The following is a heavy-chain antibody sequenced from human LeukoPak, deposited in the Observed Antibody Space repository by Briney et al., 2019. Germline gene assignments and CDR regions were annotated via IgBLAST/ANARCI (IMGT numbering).Heavy chain of an antibody. Sequence: GASVKVSCKASGYTFTSYYMHWVRQAPGQGLEWMGIISPSGGSTSYAQKFQGRVTMTEDTSTDTAYMELSSLRSEDTAVYYCVAVAYDYWGQGTLVTVSS. V-gene: IGHV1-46*01. CDR3: VAVAYDY. J-gene: IGHJ4*02. CDR1: GYTFTSYY. D-gene: IGHD6-19*01. CDR2: ISPSGGST.